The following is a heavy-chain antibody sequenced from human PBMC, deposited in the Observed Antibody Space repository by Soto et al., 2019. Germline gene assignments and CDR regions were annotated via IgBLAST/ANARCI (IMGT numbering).Heavy chain of an antibody. CDR1: GGSISSYY. CDR2: IYYSGST. D-gene: IGHD2-2*01. J-gene: IGHJ6*02. V-gene: IGHV4-59*01. Sequence: SETLPLTCTVSGGSISSYYWSWIRQPPGKGLEWIGYIYYSGSTNYNPSLKSRVTISVDTSKNQFSLKLSSVTAADTAVYYCARDQRGCSSTSCYFSYYYYYGMDVWGQGTTVTVSS. CDR3: ARDQRGCSSTSCYFSYYYYYGMDV.